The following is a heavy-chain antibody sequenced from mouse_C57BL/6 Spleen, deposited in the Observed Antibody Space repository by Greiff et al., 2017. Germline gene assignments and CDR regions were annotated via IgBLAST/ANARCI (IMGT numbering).Heavy chain of an antibody. CDR2: IDPENGDT. Sequence: DVQLQESGAELVRPGASVKLSCTASGFNIKDDYMHWVKQRPEQGLEWIGWIDPENGDTEYASKFQGKATITADTSSNTAYLQLSSLTSEDTAVYYCTTGSKGGPYYFDYWGQGTTLTVSS. CDR3: TTGSKGGPYYFDY. CDR1: GFNIKDDY. D-gene: IGHD2-5*01. V-gene: IGHV14-4*01. J-gene: IGHJ2*01.